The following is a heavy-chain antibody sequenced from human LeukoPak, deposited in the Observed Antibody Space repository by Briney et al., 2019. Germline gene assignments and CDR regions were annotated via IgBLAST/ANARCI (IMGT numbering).Heavy chain of an antibody. Sequence: SETLPLTCSVSGYSISSGYYWGWIRQPPGKGLEWIGSIYHSGSTYYNPSLKSRVTISVDTSKNQFSLKLSSVTAADTAVYYCARSGMVRGIPLYYYMDVWGKGTTVTVSS. D-gene: IGHD3-10*01. V-gene: IGHV4-38-2*01. CDR3: ARSGMVRGIPLYYYMDV. CDR1: GYSISSGYY. CDR2: IYHSGST. J-gene: IGHJ6*03.